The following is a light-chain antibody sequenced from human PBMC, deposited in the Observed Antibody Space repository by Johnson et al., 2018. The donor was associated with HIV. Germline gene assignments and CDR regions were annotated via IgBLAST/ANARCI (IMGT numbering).Light chain of an antibody. CDR1: SSNIGNNY. J-gene: IGLJ1*01. CDR3: GTWDSSLSAYV. CDR2: DNN. V-gene: IGLV1-51*01. Sequence: APGQKVTISCSGRSSNIGNNYVSWYQQLPGTAPKLLIYDNNKRPSGIPDRFSGSKSGTSATLGITGLQTGDEADYYCGTWDSSLSAYVFGTGTKVTVL.